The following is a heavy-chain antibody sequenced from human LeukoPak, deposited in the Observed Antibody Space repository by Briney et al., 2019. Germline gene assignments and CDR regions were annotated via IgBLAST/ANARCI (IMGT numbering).Heavy chain of an antibody. CDR3: ARVLRYSSGWPFDY. J-gene: IGHJ4*02. Sequence: SETLSLTCTVSDGSISSSSYYWGWIRQPPGKGLEWIGNIYYSPSTDYNPSLKSRVTMSIDTSKNQFSLKLRSVTAADTAVYYCARVLRYSSGWPFDYWGQGTLVTVSS. CDR2: IYYSPST. CDR1: DGSISSSSYY. D-gene: IGHD6-19*01. V-gene: IGHV4-39*07.